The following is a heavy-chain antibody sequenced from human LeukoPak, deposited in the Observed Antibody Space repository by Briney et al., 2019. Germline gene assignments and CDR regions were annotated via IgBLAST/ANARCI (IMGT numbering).Heavy chain of an antibody. Sequence: GGSLRLSCAASGSTFSSYAMSWVRQAPGKGLEWVSAISGSGGSTYYADSVKGRFTISRDNAKNSLYLQMNSLRAEDTAVYYCARVDCTNGVCPYYYYYGMDVWGQGTTVTVSS. CDR3: ARVDCTNGVCPYYYYYGMDV. J-gene: IGHJ6*02. D-gene: IGHD2-8*01. V-gene: IGHV3-23*01. CDR2: ISGSGGST. CDR1: GSTFSSYA.